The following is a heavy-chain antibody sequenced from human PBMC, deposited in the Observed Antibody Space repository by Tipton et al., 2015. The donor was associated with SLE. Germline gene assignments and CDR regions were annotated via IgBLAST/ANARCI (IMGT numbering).Heavy chain of an antibody. Sequence: PGLVKPSETLSLICTVSGDSISSSRYSWDWVRQPPGKGLEWIGNVYYSGTTNYNPSLKSRVTLSVDTSKSQFSLRLTSVTAADTAVYYCARAPGGSNGFLDYWGQGTLVTVST. V-gene: IGHV4-39*07. J-gene: IGHJ4*02. D-gene: IGHD4-23*01. CDR2: VYYSGTT. CDR1: GDSISSSRYS. CDR3: ARAPGGSNGFLDY.